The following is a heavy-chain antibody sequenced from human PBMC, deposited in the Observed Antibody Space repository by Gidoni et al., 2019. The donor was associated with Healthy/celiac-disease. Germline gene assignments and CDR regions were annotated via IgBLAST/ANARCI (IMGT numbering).Heavy chain of an antibody. CDR1: GFTFSSYG. CDR3: AKGAEWELLLDY. Sequence: QVQLVESGGGVVQPGRSLRLSCAASGFTFSSYGMHWVRQAPGKGLEWVAVISYDGSNKYYADSVKGRFTISRDNSKNTLYLQMNSLRAEDTAVYYCAKGAEWELLLDYWGQGTLVTVSS. D-gene: IGHD1-26*01. V-gene: IGHV3-30*18. J-gene: IGHJ4*02. CDR2: ISYDGSNK.